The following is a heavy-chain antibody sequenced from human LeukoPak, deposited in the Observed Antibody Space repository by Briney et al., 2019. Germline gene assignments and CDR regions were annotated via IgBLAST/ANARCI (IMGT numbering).Heavy chain of an antibody. Sequence: ASVKVSCKASGYTFTSYYMHWVRQAPGQGLEWMGITNPSGGSTSYAQKFQGRVTMTRDTSTSTVYMELSSLRSEDTAVYYCARESAAPGGVANYFDYWGQGTLVTVSS. V-gene: IGHV1-46*01. CDR1: GYTFTSYY. CDR2: TNPSGGST. CDR3: ARESAAPGGVANYFDY. J-gene: IGHJ4*02. D-gene: IGHD2-8*02.